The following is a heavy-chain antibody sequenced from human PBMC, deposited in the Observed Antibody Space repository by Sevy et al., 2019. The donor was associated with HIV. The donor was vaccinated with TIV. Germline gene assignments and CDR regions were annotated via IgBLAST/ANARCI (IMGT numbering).Heavy chain of an antibody. CDR1: GFTFSSYS. Sequence: GGSLRLSCAASGFTFSSYSMNWVRQAPGKGLEWVSYISSRSNNIDYAESVKGRFTISRDNDKNSLYLQMNSLRAEDTAVYYCATDQGREGDFWCGYPFDYWGQGTLVTVSS. D-gene: IGHD3-3*01. CDR3: ATDQGREGDFWCGYPFDY. V-gene: IGHV3-48*01. J-gene: IGHJ4*02. CDR2: ISSRSNNI.